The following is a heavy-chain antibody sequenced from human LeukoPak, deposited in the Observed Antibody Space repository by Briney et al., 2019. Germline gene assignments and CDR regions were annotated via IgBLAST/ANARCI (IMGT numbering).Heavy chain of an antibody. CDR3: AGGNSMNV. V-gene: IGHV3-7*03. CDR2: IKKDGSGI. Sequence: PGGSLRLSCAVFEFPFSDSWMYWVRQAPGKGLEGVANIKKDGSGISYVDSVQGRFIISRDNAKNSLDLQMNSLRVEDTAVYFCAGGNSMNVWGKGTAVTVSS. D-gene: IGHD1/OR15-1a*01. CDR1: EFPFSDSW. J-gene: IGHJ6*04.